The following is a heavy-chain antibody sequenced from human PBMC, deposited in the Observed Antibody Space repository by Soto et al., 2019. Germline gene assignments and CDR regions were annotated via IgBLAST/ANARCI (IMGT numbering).Heavy chain of an antibody. V-gene: IGHV1-18*01. CDR2: ISAYNGNT. CDR3: VRDSPPVDY. J-gene: IGHJ4*02. CDR1: GYTFTSYG. Sequence: QVQLVQSGAEVKKPGASVKVSCKASGYTFTSYGISWVRQAPGQGLEWMGWISAYNGNTNYAQKRQGRVTMTTDTSPSTAYMEVRSLRYDDTAVYYCVRDSPPVDYCGQGTLVTVSS.